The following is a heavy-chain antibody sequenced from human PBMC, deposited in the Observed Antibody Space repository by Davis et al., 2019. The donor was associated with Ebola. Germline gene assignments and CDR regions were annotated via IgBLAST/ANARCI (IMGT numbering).Heavy chain of an antibody. CDR3: ATGVAPHYGRSYYYYGMDV. V-gene: IGHV1-69*04. J-gene: IGHJ6*02. CDR2: IIPILGIA. CDR1: GGTFSSYA. Sequence: SVKVSCKAFGGTFSSYAISWVRQAPGQGLEWMGRIIPILGIANYAQKFQGRVTITADKSTSTAYMELSSLRSEDTAVYYCATGVAPHYGRSYYYYGMDVWGQGTTVTVSS. D-gene: IGHD3-10*01.